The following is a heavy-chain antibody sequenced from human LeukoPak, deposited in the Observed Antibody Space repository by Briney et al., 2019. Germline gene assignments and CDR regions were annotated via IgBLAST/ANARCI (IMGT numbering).Heavy chain of an antibody. Sequence: SETLSLTCTVSGGSISSYYWSWIRQPAGKGLEWIGRIYTSGSTNYNPSLKSRVTMSVDTSKNQFSLKLSSVTAADTAVYYCARVDSKYGDYRRLNWFDPWVQGTLVTVSS. V-gene: IGHV4-4*07. CDR1: GGSISSYY. CDR2: IYTSGST. CDR3: ARVDSKYGDYRRLNWFDP. J-gene: IGHJ5*02. D-gene: IGHD4-17*01.